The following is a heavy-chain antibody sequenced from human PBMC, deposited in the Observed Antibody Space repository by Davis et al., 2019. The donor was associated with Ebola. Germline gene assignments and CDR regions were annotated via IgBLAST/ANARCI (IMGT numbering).Heavy chain of an antibody. Sequence: SETLSLTCTVSGGSISSGDYYWSWIRQPPGKGLEWIGYIYYSGSTYYNPSLKSRVTISVDTSKNQFSLKLSSVTAADTAVYYCARGGRLGDTAMGYYYYYYGMDVWGQGTTVTVSS. J-gene: IGHJ6*02. V-gene: IGHV4-30-4*01. CDR3: ARGGRLGDTAMGYYYYYYGMDV. CDR2: IYYSGST. CDR1: GGSISSGDYY. D-gene: IGHD5-18*01.